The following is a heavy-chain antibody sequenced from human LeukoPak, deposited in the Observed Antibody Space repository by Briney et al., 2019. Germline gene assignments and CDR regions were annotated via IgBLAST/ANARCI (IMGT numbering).Heavy chain of an antibody. CDR1: GFMFSSNW. V-gene: IGHV3-7*03. Sequence: GGSLSLSCAASGFMFSSNWMSWVRLAPGKGLEWVANIKDDGTETYYVDSVKGRFTVSRDNAKNLLYLQMNSLRVEDTAVYYCAKEGRSLQSYWGQGTLVTVSS. CDR2: IKDDGTET. J-gene: IGHJ4*02. D-gene: IGHD5-24*01. CDR3: AKEGRSLQSY.